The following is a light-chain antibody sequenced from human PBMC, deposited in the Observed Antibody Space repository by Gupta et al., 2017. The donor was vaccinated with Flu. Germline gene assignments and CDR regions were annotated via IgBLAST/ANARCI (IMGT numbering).Light chain of an antibody. J-gene: IGKJ4*01. CDR1: RRVLLDSNEKDY. Sequence: GEEAAIICRCTRRVLLDSNEKDYLDWYQQKPGQPPQLLIYWATNRESGVPDRFSGSGSGTDFTLKISSVEAEDVAVYYCKQDQETPLTFGGGTKVEIK. CDR3: KQDQETPLT. CDR2: WAT. V-gene: IGKV4-1*01.